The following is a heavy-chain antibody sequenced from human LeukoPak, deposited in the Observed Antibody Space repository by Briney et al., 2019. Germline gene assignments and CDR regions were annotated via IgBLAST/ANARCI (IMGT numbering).Heavy chain of an antibody. D-gene: IGHD3-3*01. Sequence: PGGSLRLSCAASGFNFRTYGMHWVRQAPGKGLVWVAFIRYDGSKKYYADSVKGRFTISRDNSKNTLYLQMNSLRAEDTAVYYCARKYDFWSGGAFDIWGQGTMVTVSS. J-gene: IGHJ3*02. CDR2: IRYDGSKK. CDR3: ARKYDFWSGGAFDI. V-gene: IGHV3-30*02. CDR1: GFNFRTYG.